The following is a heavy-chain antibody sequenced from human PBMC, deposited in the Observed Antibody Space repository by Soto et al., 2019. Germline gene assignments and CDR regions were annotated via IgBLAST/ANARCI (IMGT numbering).Heavy chain of an antibody. CDR2: ISPKSGGT. V-gene: IGHV1-2*02. Sequence: ASVKVSCKASGYTFTVYYMHCVRQSPLQGFEWMGRISPKSGGTNYAQKFEGRVTMTWDTSLKTAYMELSSLISEDTAVYYCARPPGYISDWYYFDLWGQGTLVTVSS. D-gene: IGHD3-9*01. CDR1: GYTFTVYY. J-gene: IGHJ4*02. CDR3: ARPPGYISDWYYFDL.